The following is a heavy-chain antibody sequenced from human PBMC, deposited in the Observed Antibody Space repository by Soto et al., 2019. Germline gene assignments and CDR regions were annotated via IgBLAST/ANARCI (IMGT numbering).Heavy chain of an antibody. CDR2: IYYSGST. D-gene: IGHD3-10*01. J-gene: IGHJ6*02. V-gene: IGHV4-31*01. Sequence: QVQLQESGPGLVKSSQTLSLTCTVSGGSISSDGNYWSWIRQHPGKGLEWIGYIYYSGSTNYNPFLRSVTIISVDTSKNHCFELRNPVTAADTAVYYCARARMVRRIIYYCRMDVWGQGTTVTVSS. CDR1: GGSISSDGNY. CDR3: ARARMVRRIIYYCRMDV.